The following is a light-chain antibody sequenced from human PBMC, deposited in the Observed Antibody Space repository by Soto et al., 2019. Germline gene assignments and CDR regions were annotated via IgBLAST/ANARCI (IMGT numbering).Light chain of an antibody. J-gene: IGKJ1*01. CDR3: QQYGSSLPWT. CDR1: QSVSSSY. CDR2: GAS. Sequence: EIVFTHCPGTLSLSPAERATLSCRTSQSVSSSYLAWYQQKPGQAPRLLIYGASSRATGIPDRFSGSGSGTDFTLTISRLEPEDFAVYYCQQYGSSLPWTFGQGTKVDIK. V-gene: IGKV3-20*01.